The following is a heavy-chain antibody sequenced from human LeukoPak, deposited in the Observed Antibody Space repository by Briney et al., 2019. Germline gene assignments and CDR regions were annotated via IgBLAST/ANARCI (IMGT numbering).Heavy chain of an antibody. Sequence: GGSLRLSCAASGFTFSSYWMHWVRQAPGKGLVWVSRMNTDGSNTNYADSVKGRFTISRDNAKNTLYLQMNSLRAEDTAVYYCARDLSYSLEYWGQGTLVTVSS. D-gene: IGHD3-10*01. J-gene: IGHJ4*02. CDR3: ARDLSYSLEY. V-gene: IGHV3-74*01. CDR2: MNTDGSNT. CDR1: GFTFSSYW.